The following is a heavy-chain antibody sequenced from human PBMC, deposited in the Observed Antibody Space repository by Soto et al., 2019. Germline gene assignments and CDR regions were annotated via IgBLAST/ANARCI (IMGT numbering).Heavy chain of an antibody. D-gene: IGHD6-19*01. CDR2: ISWNSGSI. CDR1: GFTFDDYA. J-gene: IGHJ1*01. CDR3: AKDRDSSGWSDFQH. Sequence: GGSLRLSCAASGFTFDDYAMHWVRQAPGKGLEWVSGISWNSGSIGYADSVKGRFTISRDNAKNSLYLQMNSLRGEDTALYYCAKDRDSSGWSDFQHWGQGTLVTVSS. V-gene: IGHV3-9*01.